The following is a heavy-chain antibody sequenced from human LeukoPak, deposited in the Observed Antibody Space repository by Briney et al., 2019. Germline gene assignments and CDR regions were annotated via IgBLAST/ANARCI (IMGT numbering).Heavy chain of an antibody. CDR2: ISSSSSYI. CDR1: GFTFSSYS. V-gene: IGHV3-21*01. CDR3: TRGRGYSYGLDY. J-gene: IGHJ4*02. D-gene: IGHD5-18*01. Sequence: GGSLRLSCAASGFTFSSYSMNWVRQAPGKGLEWVSSISSSSSYIYYADSVKGRFTISRDNAKNSLYLQMNSLRAEDTAVYYCTRGRGYSYGLDYWGQGTLVTVSS.